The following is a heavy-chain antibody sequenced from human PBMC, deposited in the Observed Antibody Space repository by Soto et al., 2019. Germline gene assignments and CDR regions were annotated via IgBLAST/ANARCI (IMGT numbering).Heavy chain of an antibody. Sequence: EAQLVESGGGLVQPGGSLRLSCAASGFTFSNYEMHWVRQAPGKGLEYVSGISNNGAHTDYAKSVKGRFTISRDNSENTLHLQMGSLRAEDMALYYCARRGYGSRWPNVYRDVWGKGTTVTVSS. D-gene: IGHD6-13*01. CDR2: ISNNGAHT. CDR3: ARRGYGSRWPNVYRDV. CDR1: GFTFSNYE. J-gene: IGHJ6*03. V-gene: IGHV3-64*01.